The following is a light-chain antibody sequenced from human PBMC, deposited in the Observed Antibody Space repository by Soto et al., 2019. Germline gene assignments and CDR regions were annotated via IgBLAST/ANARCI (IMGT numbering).Light chain of an antibody. V-gene: IGKV3-20*01. CDR3: QPYGSTPLS. CDR2: DAS. CDR1: QSVVNNK. Sequence: EIVVTQSPGTLSLSPGERATLSCRASQSVVNNKLAWYQQKPGQAPRFLIYDASSRATGTPDRFSGSGSGTDFTLTITRLEPEDFAVYYCQPYGSTPLSFGGGTKIEI. J-gene: IGKJ4*01.